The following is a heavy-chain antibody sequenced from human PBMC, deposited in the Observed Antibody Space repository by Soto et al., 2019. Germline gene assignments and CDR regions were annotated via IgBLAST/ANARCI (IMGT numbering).Heavy chain of an antibody. CDR3: VREPWGFSGTWYDY. Sequence: SVGSLRLSCAASKFSFSSYWMHWVRQVPGKGPAWVSRINHDGSKTEYADSVKGRFTISRDNTKNTLYLQMNSLRVEDTAMYYCVREPWGFSGTWYDYWGQGTLVTVSS. V-gene: IGHV3-74*01. J-gene: IGHJ4*02. CDR2: INHDGSKT. D-gene: IGHD6-13*01. CDR1: KFSFSSYW.